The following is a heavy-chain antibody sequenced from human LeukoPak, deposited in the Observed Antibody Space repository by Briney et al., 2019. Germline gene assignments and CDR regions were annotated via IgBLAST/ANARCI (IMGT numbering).Heavy chain of an antibody. CDR1: GFTFSSYG. D-gene: IGHD1-26*01. V-gene: IGHV3-30*02. Sequence: GGSLRLSCAASGFTFSSYGMHWVRQAPGKGLEWMAFIRYDGSNKYYADSVKGRFTISRDNSKNTLYLQMNSLRAEDTAVYYCARSVGATNEFDYWGQGTLVTVSS. CDR2: IRYDGSNK. J-gene: IGHJ4*02. CDR3: ARSVGATNEFDY.